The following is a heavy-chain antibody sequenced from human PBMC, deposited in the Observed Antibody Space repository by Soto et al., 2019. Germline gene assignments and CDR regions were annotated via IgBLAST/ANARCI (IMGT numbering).Heavy chain of an antibody. CDR3: ARTSGYAFDY. V-gene: IGHV3-64*01. CDR2: ISSNGGST. CDR1: GFTFSSYA. Sequence: EVQLVESGGGLVQPGGSLRLSCAASGFTFSSYAMHWVRQAPGEGLEYVSVISSNGGSTYYANSVKGRFAISRDNSKNTLYLQMGSLRAEDMAVYYCARTSGYAFDYWGQGTLVTVSS. J-gene: IGHJ4*02. D-gene: IGHD5-12*01.